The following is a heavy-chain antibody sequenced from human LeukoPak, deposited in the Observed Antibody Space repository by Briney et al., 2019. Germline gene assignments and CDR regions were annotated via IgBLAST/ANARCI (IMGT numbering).Heavy chain of an antibody. Sequence: SETLSLTCTVSGGSISNSGYYWGWIRQPPGKGLEWIGSVYFSGATYYSPSLKSRVTISVDTSKNQFSLKLSSVTAADTAVYYCARDRNFWSGFRYGWFDPWGQGTLVTVSS. CDR2: VYFSGAT. CDR1: GGSISNSGYY. V-gene: IGHV4-39*07. D-gene: IGHD3-3*01. J-gene: IGHJ5*02. CDR3: ARDRNFWSGFRYGWFDP.